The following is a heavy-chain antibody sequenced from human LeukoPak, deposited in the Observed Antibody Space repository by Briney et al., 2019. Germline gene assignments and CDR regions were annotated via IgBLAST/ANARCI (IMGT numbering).Heavy chain of an antibody. V-gene: IGHV1-24*01. Sequence: ASVKVSCKVSGYTLTELSMHWVRQAPGKGLEWMGGFDPEDGETIYAQKFQGRVTMTEDTSTDTAYMDLSSLRSEDTGVYFCATGSRQWLVRGLFDYWGQGTLVTVCS. D-gene: IGHD6-19*01. J-gene: IGHJ4*02. CDR3: ATGSRQWLVRGLFDY. CDR1: GYTLTELS. CDR2: FDPEDGET.